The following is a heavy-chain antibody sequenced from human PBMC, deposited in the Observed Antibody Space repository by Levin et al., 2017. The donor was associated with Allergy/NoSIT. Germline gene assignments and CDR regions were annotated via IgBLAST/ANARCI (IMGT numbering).Heavy chain of an antibody. V-gene: IGHV4-39*07. CDR1: GGSISSGSYY. J-gene: IGHJ5*02. CDR3: ARRGGWVRSRVAGRGVDH. D-gene: IGHD5-24*01. CDR2: IHYTGST. Sequence: SETLSLTCTVSGGSISSGSYYWSWIRQPPGKGLEWIGSIHYTGSTYYNPSLKSRVTISVDTSKNQFSLKLSSVTAADTAVYYCARRGGWVRSRVAGRGVDHWGQGTLVTVS.